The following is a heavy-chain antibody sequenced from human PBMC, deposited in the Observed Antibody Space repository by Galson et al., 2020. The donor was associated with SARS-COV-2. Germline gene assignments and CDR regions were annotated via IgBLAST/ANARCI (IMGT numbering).Heavy chain of an antibody. CDR2: INHSGST. CDR3: ARGHYYDSSGYYYSTLAFDY. Sequence: SETLSLTCAVYGGSFSGYYWSWIRQPPGKGLEWIGEINHSGSTNYNPSLKSRVTISVDTSKNQFSLKLSSVTAADTAVYYCARGHYYDSSGYYYSTLAFDYWGQGTLVTVSS. D-gene: IGHD3-22*01. CDR1: GGSFSGYY. V-gene: IGHV4-34*01. J-gene: IGHJ4*02.